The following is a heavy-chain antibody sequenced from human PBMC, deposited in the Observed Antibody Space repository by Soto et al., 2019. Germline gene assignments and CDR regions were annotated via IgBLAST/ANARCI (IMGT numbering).Heavy chain of an antibody. CDR3: ARGDWNFLI. D-gene: IGHD1-7*01. CDR2: IYYSGST. V-gene: IGHV4-31*03. CDR1: GGSIGSGGYY. Sequence: PSETLSLTCTVSGGSIGSGGYYWRWIRQHPGKGLEWIGYIYYSGSTYHNPSLKSRVTISVDTSKNQFSLKLSSVTAADTAVYYCARGDWNFLIWGQGTLVTVSS. J-gene: IGHJ4*02.